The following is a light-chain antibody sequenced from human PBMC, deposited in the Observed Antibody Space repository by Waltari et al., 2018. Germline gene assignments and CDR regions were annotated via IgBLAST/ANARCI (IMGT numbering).Light chain of an antibody. V-gene: IGKV1-9*01. CDR1: QDMSSY. J-gene: IGKJ4*01. CDR2: DAS. Sequence: GDRVTITCRASQDMSSYLAWYQQKPGRAPKLLIYDASISQSGAPSRFSGSGSGTEFTLTINSLQPEDFATYYCQQLNSYPALTFGGGTKVEIK. CDR3: QQLNSYPALT.